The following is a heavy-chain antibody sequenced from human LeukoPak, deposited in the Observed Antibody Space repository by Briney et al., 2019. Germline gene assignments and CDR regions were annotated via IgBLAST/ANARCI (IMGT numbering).Heavy chain of an antibody. CDR1: VFTFGSTA. Sequence: GGPLTLSCEASVFTFGSTAMTWVRHAPGKGLEWVSAISGSGVSTYYAACVEGRLILSRDNSKNTLYRQMTSLRAEDTAVYDCAKDCLKQDYDYTSGSDPFDYWGQGTLVTVSS. D-gene: IGHD3-22*01. CDR3: AKDCLKQDYDYTSGSDPFDY. V-gene: IGHV3-23*01. CDR2: ISGSGVST. J-gene: IGHJ4*02.